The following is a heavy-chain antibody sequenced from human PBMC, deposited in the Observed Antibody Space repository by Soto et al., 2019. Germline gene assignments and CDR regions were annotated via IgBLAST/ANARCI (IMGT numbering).Heavy chain of an antibody. CDR1: GFTFRRYW. V-gene: IGHV3-7*01. CDR2: IKQDGSEK. Sequence: GGSLRLSCGSFGFTFRRYWMNLVSQAPGKGLEWVANIKQDGSEKYYVDSVKGRFTISRDNAKNSLYLQMNSLRAEDTAVYYCARFYYDSSGYLPSPYYYYYGMDVWGQGTTVTVSS. CDR3: ARFYYDSSGYLPSPYYYYYGMDV. J-gene: IGHJ6*02. D-gene: IGHD3-22*01.